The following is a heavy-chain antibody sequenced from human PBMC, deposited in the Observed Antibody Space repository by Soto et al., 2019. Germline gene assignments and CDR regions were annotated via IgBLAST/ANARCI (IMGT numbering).Heavy chain of an antibody. CDR2: ISGGGDGT. Sequence: EVQLLESGGGLVQPGGSLRLSCAASGFTFSTFAMSWVRQAPGKGLEWVSTISGGGDGTYYADSVKGRFTISRDNSKKTMYLQVENLRAEDTAVYYCAKHRPNTSSSKMDVWGKGTTVTVSS. CDR1: GFTFSTFA. V-gene: IGHV3-23*01. CDR3: AKHRPNTSSSKMDV. D-gene: IGHD6-6*01. J-gene: IGHJ6*04.